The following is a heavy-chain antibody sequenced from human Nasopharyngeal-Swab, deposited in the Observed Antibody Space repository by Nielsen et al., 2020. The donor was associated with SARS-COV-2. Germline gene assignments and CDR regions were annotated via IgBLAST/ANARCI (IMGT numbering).Heavy chain of an antibody. CDR1: GGSISSGGYY. V-gene: IGHV4-39*01. Sequence: GSLRLSCTVSGGSISSGGYYWGWIRQPPGKGLEWIGSIYYSGSTYYNPSLKSRVTISVDTSKNQFSLKLSSVTAADTAVYYCARRSDPYYDFWSGYYYYYYGMDVWGQGTTVTVSS. J-gene: IGHJ6*02. D-gene: IGHD3-3*01. CDR2: IYYSGST. CDR3: ARRSDPYYDFWSGYYYYYYGMDV.